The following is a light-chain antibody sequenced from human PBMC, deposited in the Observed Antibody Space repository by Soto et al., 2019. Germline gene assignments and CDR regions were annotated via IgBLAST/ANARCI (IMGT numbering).Light chain of an antibody. CDR1: QSFSSS. J-gene: IGKJ4*01. CDR2: DTS. Sequence: EIVMTQSPATLSVSPGERATLSCRASQSFSSSLAWYHQKPGQAPRLLIYDTSARATGIPARFSRSGSGTDVTLSISSLQSEDFAVYYRQQYNKCPFPLGGGTKV. V-gene: IGKV3-15*01. CDR3: QQYNKCPFP.